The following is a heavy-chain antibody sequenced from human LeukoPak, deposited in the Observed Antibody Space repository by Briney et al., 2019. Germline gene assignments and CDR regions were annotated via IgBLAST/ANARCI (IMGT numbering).Heavy chain of an antibody. J-gene: IGHJ3*02. Sequence: SVKVSCKASGGTFSSYAISWVRQAPGQGLEWVGGIIPIFGTANYAQKFQGRVRITADESASTAYMELSSLRSEDTAVYYCARADCSGGSCYSVAFAIWGQGTMVTVSS. D-gene: IGHD2-15*01. CDR1: GGTFSSYA. V-gene: IGHV1-69*13. CDR2: IIPIFGTA. CDR3: ARADCSGGSCYSVAFAI.